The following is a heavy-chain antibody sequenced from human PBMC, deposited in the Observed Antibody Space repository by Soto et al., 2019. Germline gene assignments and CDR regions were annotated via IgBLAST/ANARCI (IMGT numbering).Heavy chain of an antibody. Sequence: PTLGNPAHSLPLPSTFSGVQVRPSGVGVGWMRRPPGKAPECLALIYWDDDKRYSPSLKSRLTITRDTSNNQVVLTMIKMEPVDTATYYCAHTRQRNTDWEGGTFDYWGQGTLVTVSS. J-gene: IGHJ4*02. CDR2: IYWDDDK. CDR3: AHTRQRNTDWEGGTFDY. V-gene: IGHV2-5*02. D-gene: IGHD3-9*01. CDR1: GVQVRPSGVG.